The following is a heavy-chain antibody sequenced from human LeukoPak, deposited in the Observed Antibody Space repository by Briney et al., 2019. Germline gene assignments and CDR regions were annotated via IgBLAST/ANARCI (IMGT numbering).Heavy chain of an antibody. J-gene: IGHJ4*02. Sequence: PETLSLTCTVSGSSISGYYWTWIRQPPGKGLEWIGYVYNSGNVNYNPSLRSRVTISLDTSKDQFSLKLSSVTAADTAIYYCARGDSHLHSSGYYYYWGQGTLVAVSS. CDR3: ARGDSHLHSSGYYYY. V-gene: IGHV4-59*01. CDR2: VYNSGNV. D-gene: IGHD3-22*01. CDR1: GSSISGYY.